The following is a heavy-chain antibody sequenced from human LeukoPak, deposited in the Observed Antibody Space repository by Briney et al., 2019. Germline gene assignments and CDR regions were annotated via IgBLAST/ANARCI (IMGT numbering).Heavy chain of an antibody. J-gene: IGHJ4*01. CDR2: TYYRSKWYN. Sequence: PSQTLSLTCAISGDSVSSSSAAWSWIRQSPSRGLEWLGRTYYRSKWYNDYSVSVKSRITINPDTSKNQFSLQLNSVIPEDTAVYYCVRGPRGSWYYDYWGHGTLVTVSS. V-gene: IGHV6-1*01. CDR1: GDSVSSSSAA. CDR3: VRGPRGSWYYDY. D-gene: IGHD6-13*01.